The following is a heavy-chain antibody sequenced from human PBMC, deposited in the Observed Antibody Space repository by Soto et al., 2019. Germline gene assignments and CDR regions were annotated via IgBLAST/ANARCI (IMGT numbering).Heavy chain of an antibody. D-gene: IGHD6-13*01. CDR3: ASDRGGIQAAGTLTWFDP. J-gene: IGHJ5*02. V-gene: IGHV4-4*02. Sequence: PSETLSLTCAVSGGSISSSNWWSWVRQPPGKGLEWIGEIYHSGSTNYTPSLKSRVTISVDKSKNHFSLKLSSVTAADTAVYYCASDRGGIQAAGTLTWFDPWGQGTLVTVSS. CDR2: IYHSGST. CDR1: GGSISSSNW.